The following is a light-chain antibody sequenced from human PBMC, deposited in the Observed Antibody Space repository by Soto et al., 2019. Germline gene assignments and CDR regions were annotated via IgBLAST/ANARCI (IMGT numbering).Light chain of an antibody. Sequence: EILLTQSPVTPSLSPGESATLSCRASQSVSSNLAWHQQKPGQAPRILMYDASTRATGISARFSGSGSGTEFTLTISSLQSEDFAVYYCQQYHNWPITFGQGTRLEIK. J-gene: IGKJ5*01. CDR3: QQYHNWPIT. CDR2: DAS. V-gene: IGKV3-15*01. CDR1: QSVSSN.